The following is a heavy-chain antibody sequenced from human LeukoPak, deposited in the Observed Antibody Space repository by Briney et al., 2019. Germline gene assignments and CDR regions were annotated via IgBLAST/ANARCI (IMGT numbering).Heavy chain of an antibody. CDR2: ISSNGGST. CDR1: GFTFSSYA. Sequence: GGSLRLSCAASGFTFSSYAMHWVRQAPGKGLEYVSAISSNGGSTYYANSVKGRFTISRDNSKNTLYLQMGSLRAEDMAVYYCATGEGYCSSTSCQDFDYWGQGTLVTVSS. CDR3: ATGEGYCSSTSCQDFDY. D-gene: IGHD2-2*01. J-gene: IGHJ4*02. V-gene: IGHV3-64*01.